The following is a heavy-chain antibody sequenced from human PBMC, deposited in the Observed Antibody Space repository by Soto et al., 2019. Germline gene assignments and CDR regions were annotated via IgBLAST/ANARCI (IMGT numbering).Heavy chain of an antibody. Sequence: GASVKVSCKASGYTFTSYGISWVRQAPGQGLEWMGWISAYNGNTNYAQKHQGRVTMTTDTSTSTAYMELRSLRSDDTAVYYCSRKRNYDFWSGSFSPHYMDVWGKGTTVTVSS. CDR2: ISAYNGNT. CDR1: GYTFTSYG. J-gene: IGHJ6*03. V-gene: IGHV1-18*01. D-gene: IGHD3-3*01. CDR3: SRKRNYDFWSGSFSPHYMDV.